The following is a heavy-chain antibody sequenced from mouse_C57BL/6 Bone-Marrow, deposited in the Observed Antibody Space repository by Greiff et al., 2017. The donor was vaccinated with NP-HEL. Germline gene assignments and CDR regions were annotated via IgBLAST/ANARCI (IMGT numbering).Heavy chain of an antibody. V-gene: IGHV1-18*01. Sequence: VQLQQSGPELVKPGASVKIPCKASGYTFTDYNMDWVKQSHGKSLEWIGDINPNNGGTIYNQKFKGKATLTVDKSSSTAYMELRSLTSEDTAVDYCARWRGSRSPYYFDYWGQGTTLTVSS. CDR2: INPNNGGT. CDR1: GYTFTDYN. D-gene: IGHD1-1*01. J-gene: IGHJ2*01. CDR3: ARWRGSRSPYYFDY.